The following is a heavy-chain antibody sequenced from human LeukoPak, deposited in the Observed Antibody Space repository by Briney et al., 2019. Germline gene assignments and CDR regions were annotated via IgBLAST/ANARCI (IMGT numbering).Heavy chain of an antibody. CDR3: ARRRDGYNQVGVDY. CDR2: INHSGST. V-gene: IGHV4-34*01. D-gene: IGHD5-24*01. J-gene: IGHJ4*02. Sequence: SETLSLTCAVYGGSFSGYYWSWIRQPPGKGLEWIGEINHSGSTNYNPSLKSRVTISVDTPKNQFSLKLSSVTAADTAVYYCARRRDGYNQVGVDYWGQGTLVTVSS. CDR1: GGSFSGYY.